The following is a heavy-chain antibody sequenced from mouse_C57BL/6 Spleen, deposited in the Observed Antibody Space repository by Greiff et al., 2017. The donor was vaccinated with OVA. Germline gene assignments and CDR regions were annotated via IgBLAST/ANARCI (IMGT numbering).Heavy chain of an antibody. J-gene: IGHJ2*01. CDR3: ARSGYYGSSPYFDY. CDR1: GYTFTNYW. V-gene: IGHV1-63*01. CDR2: IYPGGGYT. D-gene: IGHD1-1*01. Sequence: VQLQQSGAELVRPGTSVKMSCKASGYTFTNYWIGWAKQRPGHGLEWIGDIYPGGGYTNYNEKFKGKATLTADKSSSTAYMQFSSLTSEDSAIYYGARSGYYGSSPYFDYWGQGTTLTVSS.